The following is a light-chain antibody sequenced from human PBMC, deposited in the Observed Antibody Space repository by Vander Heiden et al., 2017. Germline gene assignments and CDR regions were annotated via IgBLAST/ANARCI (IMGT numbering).Light chain of an antibody. Sequence: QSALTQPASVPGSPGQPLTIPCTGTSSDIGCYDKLSWYQQEPGKAPKLIINDVSNRPSGASHGFSGSKSGNTASLTISGLRAEEEADYYCVACTGSSTLVFGGGTKLTVL. CDR3: VACTGSSTLV. CDR2: DVS. J-gene: IGLJ2*01. V-gene: IGLV2-14*01. CDR1: SSDIGCYDK.